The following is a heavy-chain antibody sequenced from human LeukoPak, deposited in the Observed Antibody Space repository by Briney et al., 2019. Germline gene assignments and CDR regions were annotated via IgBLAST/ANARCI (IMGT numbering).Heavy chain of an antibody. CDR2: IYYSGST. V-gene: IGHV4-59*01. J-gene: IGHJ6*03. CDR1: GGSISSYY. CDR3: ARGVTTVSCYYMDV. D-gene: IGHD4-11*01. Sequence: PSETLSLTCTVSGGSISSYYWSWIRQPPGKGLEWIGYIYYSGSTNYNPSLKSRVTISVDTSKNQFSLKLSSVTAADTAVYYCARGVTTVSCYYMDVWGKGTTVTVSS.